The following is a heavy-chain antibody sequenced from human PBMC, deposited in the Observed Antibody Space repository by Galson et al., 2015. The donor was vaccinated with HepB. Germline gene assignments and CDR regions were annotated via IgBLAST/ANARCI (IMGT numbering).Heavy chain of an antibody. D-gene: IGHD6-13*01. CDR3: AKGSGIFDR. CDR2: ICRDGGDK. J-gene: IGHJ4*02. Sequence: SLRLSCATSGFAFANYGMHWVRQAPGKGLQWMAAICRDGGDKHYADSLKGRFRISRDNTKKTLFLVADSLRAEDTAIYYCAKGSGIFDRWGQGTLVTVSS. CDR1: GFAFANYG. V-gene: IGHV3-33*03.